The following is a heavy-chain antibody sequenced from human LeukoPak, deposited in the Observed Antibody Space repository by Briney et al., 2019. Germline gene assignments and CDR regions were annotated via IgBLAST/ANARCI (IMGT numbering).Heavy chain of an antibody. J-gene: IGHJ5*02. V-gene: IGHV4-39*01. D-gene: IGHD3-22*01. CDR1: GGSILDSTYY. CDR3: ARQSSGYYYGWFDP. CDR2: IFYTGNT. Sequence: SETLSLTCTVSGGSILDSTYYWAWIRQPPGKGLEWIATIFYTGNTHYNPSLKSRVTMSVDTVKNQFSLNLNSVTAADTAVYYCARQSSGYYYGWFDPWGQGTLVTASS.